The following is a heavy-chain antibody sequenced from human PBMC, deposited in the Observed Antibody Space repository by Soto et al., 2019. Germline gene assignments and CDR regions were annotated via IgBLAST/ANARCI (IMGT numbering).Heavy chain of an antibody. CDR2: INPISETT. CDR1: GGTFSSYA. CDR3: ARSQGSSTSLEIYYYYYYGMDV. Sequence: QVQLVQSGAEVKKPGSSVKVSCKASGGTFSSYAISWVRQAPGQGLEWMGGINPISETTNYAQKFQGRVTITADESTSTAYMELSSLRSEDTAVYYCARSQGSSTSLEIYYYYYYGMDVWGQGTTVTVSS. J-gene: IGHJ6*02. V-gene: IGHV1-69*01. D-gene: IGHD2-2*01.